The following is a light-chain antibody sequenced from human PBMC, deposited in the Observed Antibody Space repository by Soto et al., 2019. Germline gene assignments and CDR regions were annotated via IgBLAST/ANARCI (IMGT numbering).Light chain of an antibody. CDR3: QQYDNWPGT. J-gene: IGKJ2*01. CDR2: GAS. CDR1: QSVSSN. V-gene: IGKV3-15*01. Sequence: ETVMTQSPATLSVSPGERATLSCRASQSVSSNLAWYQQKPGQAPRLLIYGASSRATGSPARFSGSGSGTEFTLTISNLQSADFAVYYCQQYDNWPGTFGQGTKLEIK.